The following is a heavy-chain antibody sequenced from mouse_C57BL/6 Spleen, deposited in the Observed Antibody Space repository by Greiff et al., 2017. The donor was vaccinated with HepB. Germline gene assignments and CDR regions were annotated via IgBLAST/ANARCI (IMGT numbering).Heavy chain of an antibody. D-gene: IGHD1-1*01. J-gene: IGHJ4*01. V-gene: IGHV1-64*01. CDR2: IHPNSGST. Sequence: QVQLQQPGAELVKPGASVKLSCKASGYTFTSYWMHWVKQRPGQGLEWIGMIHPNSGSTNYNEKFKSKATLTVDKPSSTAYMQLSSLTSEDSAVYYCAKRGATDYYYAMDYWGQGTSVTVSS. CDR1: GYTFTSYW. CDR3: AKRGATDYYYAMDY.